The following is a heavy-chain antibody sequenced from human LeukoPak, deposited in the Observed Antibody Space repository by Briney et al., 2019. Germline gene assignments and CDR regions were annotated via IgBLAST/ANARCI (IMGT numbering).Heavy chain of an antibody. CDR3: STVEHF. V-gene: IGHV3-30-3*01. D-gene: IGHD1-1*01. CDR2: ISYDGSNK. J-gene: IGHJ4*02. Sequence: GGSLRLSCAASGFTFSSYVMHWVRQAPGKGLEWVAVISYDGSNKYYADSVKGRFTISRDDVKNMLYLQMNSLRVEDTGLYYCSTVEHFWGQGTLVTVSS. CDR1: GFTFSSYV.